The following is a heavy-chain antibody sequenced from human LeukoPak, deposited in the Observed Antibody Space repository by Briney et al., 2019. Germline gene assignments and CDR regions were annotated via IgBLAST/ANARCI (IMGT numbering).Heavy chain of an antibody. CDR3: ARGQDYYGSGSNYSSNWFDP. Sequence: PSETLSLTCAVYGGSFSGYYWSWIRQPPGKGLEWIGEINHSGSTNYNPSLKSRVTISVDTSKNQFSLKLSSVTAADTAVYYCARGQDYYGSGSNYSSNWFDPWGQGTLVTVSS. CDR2: INHSGST. V-gene: IGHV4-34*01. D-gene: IGHD3-10*01. J-gene: IGHJ5*02. CDR1: GGSFSGYY.